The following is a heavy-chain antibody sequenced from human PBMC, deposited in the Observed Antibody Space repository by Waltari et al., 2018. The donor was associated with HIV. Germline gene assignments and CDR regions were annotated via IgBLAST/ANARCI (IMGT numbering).Heavy chain of an antibody. J-gene: IGHJ5*02. Sequence: QVQLQQWGAGLLKPSETLSLTCAVYGGSFSGYYWSWIRQPPGKGLEWIGEINHSGSTNYNPSLKSRVTISVDTSKNQFSLKLSSVTAADTAVYYCARGNNGDYTGLPSSSAFDPWGQGTLVTVSS. CDR1: GGSFSGYY. V-gene: IGHV4-34*01. CDR3: ARGNNGDYTGLPSSSAFDP. CDR2: INHSGST. D-gene: IGHD4-17*01.